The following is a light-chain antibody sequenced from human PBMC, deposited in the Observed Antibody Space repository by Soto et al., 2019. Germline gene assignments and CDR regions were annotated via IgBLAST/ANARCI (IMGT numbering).Light chain of an antibody. CDR2: GAV. J-gene: IGKJ1*01. CDR1: QSVSGN. V-gene: IGKV3D-15*01. Sequence: EIVMTQSPATLSASPGERVTLSCRVSQSVSGNLAWYQQKPGQAPRLLIYGAVTRATGIPARFSGRGSGTEFTLTITSLQSEDFEVYFCQQYNGWLWTFGQGTKVEIX. CDR3: QQYNGWLWT.